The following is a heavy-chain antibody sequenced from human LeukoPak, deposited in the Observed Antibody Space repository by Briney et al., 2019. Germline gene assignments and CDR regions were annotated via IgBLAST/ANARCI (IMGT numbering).Heavy chain of an antibody. CDR3: ARDPKGDYVWAYYFDY. CDR2: IIPIFGTA. CDR1: GGTFSSYA. J-gene: IGHJ4*02. V-gene: IGHV1-69*13. Sequence: ASVKVSCKVSGGTFSSYAISWVRQAPGQGLEWMGGIIPIFGTANYAQKFQGRVTITADESTSTAYMELSSLRSEDAAVYYCARDPKGDYVWAYYFDYWGQGTLVTVSS. D-gene: IGHD3-16*01.